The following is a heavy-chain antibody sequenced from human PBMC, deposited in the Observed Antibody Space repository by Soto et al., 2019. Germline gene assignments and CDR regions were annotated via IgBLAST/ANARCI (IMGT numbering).Heavy chain of an antibody. Sequence: EVQLVESGGGLVQPGGSLRLSCAASGFTFSSYSMNWVRQAPGKGLEWVSYISSSSSTIYYADSVKGRFTISRDNAKNSLYLHMHSLRAEDTAVYYCAREADYVNWFDPWGQGTLVTVSS. V-gene: IGHV3-48*01. D-gene: IGHD4-17*01. CDR3: AREADYVNWFDP. CDR2: ISSSSSTI. CDR1: GFTFSSYS. J-gene: IGHJ5*02.